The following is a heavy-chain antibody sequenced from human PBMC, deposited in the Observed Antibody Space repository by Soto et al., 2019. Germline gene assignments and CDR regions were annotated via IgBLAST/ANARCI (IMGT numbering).Heavy chain of an antibody. D-gene: IGHD4-4*01. CDR2: ISARSERT. J-gene: IGHJ6*03. Sequence: EVRLLESGGGLVQPGGSLRLSCTTSGFTFDVVAMSWVRQAPGKGPEWVAAISARSERTYYADSVTGRSIISRDNPSNSFYLQMYSLRAEDSAAYYCAKESPYTENPLYYMDVWGKGTTVTVSS. CDR3: AKESPYTENPLYYMDV. V-gene: IGHV3-23*01. CDR1: GFTFDVVA.